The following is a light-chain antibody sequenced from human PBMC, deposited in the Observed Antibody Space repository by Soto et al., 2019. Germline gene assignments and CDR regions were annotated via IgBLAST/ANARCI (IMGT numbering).Light chain of an antibody. CDR2: KAS. J-gene: IGKJ1*01. CDR1: QGISSY. V-gene: IGKV1-8*01. Sequence: AIRMTQSPSSLSASTGDRVTITCRAIQGISSYLAWYQQKPGKAPKLLIYKASTLKSGVPSRFSGSGSGTEFTLTISSLLPDDFATYYCQHYNSYSEAFGQGTKVDIK. CDR3: QHYNSYSEA.